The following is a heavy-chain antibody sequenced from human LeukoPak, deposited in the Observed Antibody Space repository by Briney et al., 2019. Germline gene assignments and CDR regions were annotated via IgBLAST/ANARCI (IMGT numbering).Heavy chain of an antibody. Sequence: PGGSLRLSRAASGFTFSSYAMSWVRQAPGKGLEWVSAISGSGGSTYYADSVKGRFTISRDNSKNTLYLQMNSLRAEDTAVYYCARVDSYCSGEGCYYYYGMDVWGQGTTVTVSS. J-gene: IGHJ6*02. D-gene: IGHD2-15*01. CDR1: GFTFSSYA. V-gene: IGHV3-23*01. CDR2: ISGSGGST. CDR3: ARVDSYCSGEGCYYYYGMDV.